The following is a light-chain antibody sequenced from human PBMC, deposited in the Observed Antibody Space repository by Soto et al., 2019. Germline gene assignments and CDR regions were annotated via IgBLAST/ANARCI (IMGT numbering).Light chain of an antibody. CDR3: QQSYSTPRP. CDR2: AAS. Sequence: DIQMTQSPSSLSASVGDRVTITCRASQSISSYLNWYQQKPGKAPKLLIYAASSLQSGVPSRFRGSGSGTDFTLTISSLQPEDFATYYCQQSYSTPRPVGQGTKVEIK. J-gene: IGKJ1*01. CDR1: QSISSY. V-gene: IGKV1-39*01.